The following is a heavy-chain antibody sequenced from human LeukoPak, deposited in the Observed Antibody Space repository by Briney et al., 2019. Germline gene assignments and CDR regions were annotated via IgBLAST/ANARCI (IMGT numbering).Heavy chain of an antibody. CDR1: GYSFTSYW. V-gene: IGHV5-51*01. CDR3: ARHGIVGATSDAFDI. J-gene: IGHJ3*02. D-gene: IGHD1-26*01. CDR2: IYPGDSDT. Sequence: GESLKISCKGSGYSFTSYWIGWVRQMPGKGLEWMGIIYPGDSDTGYSPSFQGQVTISADKSISTAYLQWSSLKASDTAMYYCARHGIVGATSDAFDIWGQGTMVIVSS.